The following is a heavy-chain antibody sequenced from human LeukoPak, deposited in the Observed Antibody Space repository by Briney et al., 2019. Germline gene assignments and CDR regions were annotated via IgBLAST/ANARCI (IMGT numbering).Heavy chain of an antibody. CDR1: GYTFTSYG. CDR3: ARVSDPYDSSGYGWGNDAFDI. CDR2: ISAYNGNT. D-gene: IGHD3-22*01. Sequence: ASVKVSCKASGYTFTSYGISWVRQAPGQGLEWRGWISAYNGNTNYAQKLQGRVTMTTDTSTSTAYMELRSLRSDDTAVYYCARVSDPYDSSGYGWGNDAFDIWGQGTMVTVSS. V-gene: IGHV1-18*01. J-gene: IGHJ3*02.